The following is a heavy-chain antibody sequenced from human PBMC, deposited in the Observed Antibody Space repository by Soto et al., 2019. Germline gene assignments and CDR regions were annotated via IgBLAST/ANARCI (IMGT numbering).Heavy chain of an antibody. V-gene: IGHV4-30-4*01. J-gene: IGHJ6*02. CDR1: GGSISSGDYY. CDR3: YRHDYAHYGMEV. D-gene: IGHD3-16*01. CDR2: IYYSGST. Sequence: QVQLQESGPGLVKPSQTLSLTCTVSGGSISSGDYYWSWIRQPPGKGLEWIGYIYYSGSTYYNPSVRSRVTISVDTSKNQFSLELSSVTAADTAGYYCYRHDYAHYGMEVWGQGTTVTVSS.